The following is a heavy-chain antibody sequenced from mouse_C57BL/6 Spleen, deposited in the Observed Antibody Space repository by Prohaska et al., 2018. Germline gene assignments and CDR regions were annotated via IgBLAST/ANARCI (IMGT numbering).Heavy chain of an antibody. V-gene: IGHV1-50*01. J-gene: IGHJ2*01. CDR3: ARGRVYYGYDGSFDY. CDR1: GYTFTSYW. D-gene: IGHD2-2*01. CDR2: IYPSDSYT. Sequence: QVQLQQPGAELVKPGASVKLSCKASGYTFTSYWMQWVKQRPGQGLEWIGEIYPSDSYTNYNQKFKGKATLTVDTSSSTAYMQLSSLTSEDSAVYYCARGRVYYGYDGSFDYWGQGTTLTVSS.